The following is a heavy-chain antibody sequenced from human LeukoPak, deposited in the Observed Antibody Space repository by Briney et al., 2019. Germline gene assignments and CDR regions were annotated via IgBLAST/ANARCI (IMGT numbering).Heavy chain of an antibody. Sequence: GGSLRLSCAASGFTFSSYWVNWARQAPGKGLEWVASIDHNGNVNYYVDSVKGRFTISRDNAKNSLYLQMSNLRAEDTAVYFCARGGGLDVWGQGATVTVSS. J-gene: IGHJ6*02. V-gene: IGHV3-7*03. CDR1: GFTFSSYW. CDR2: IDHNGNVN. D-gene: IGHD2-15*01. CDR3: ARGGGLDV.